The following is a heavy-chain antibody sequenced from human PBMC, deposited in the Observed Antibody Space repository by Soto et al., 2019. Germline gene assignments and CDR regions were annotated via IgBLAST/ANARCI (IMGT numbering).Heavy chain of an antibody. V-gene: IGHV4-30-4*01. CDR1: VTSISSGDYY. CDR3: ARDRPLGATTQIRFDP. D-gene: IGHD3-16*01. Sequence: QVQLQESGPGLVKPSQTLSLTCTVSVTSISSGDYYWSWIRQPPGKGLEWIGYIYYSGTTYYNPSLKSRVTISGDRSRDQFSLRLSSVTAADTAVYYCARDRPLGATTQIRFDPWGQGTLVTVSS. CDR2: IYYSGTT. J-gene: IGHJ5*02.